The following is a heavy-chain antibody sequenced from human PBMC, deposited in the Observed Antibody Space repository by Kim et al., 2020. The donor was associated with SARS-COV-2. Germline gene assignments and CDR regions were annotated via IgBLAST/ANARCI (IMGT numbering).Heavy chain of an antibody. Sequence: KGHGWTTDYAASLKGIFAISRDDSKTIAYLQMNSLKTEDTAVYYCTNERYWGQGTLVTVSS. CDR3: TNERY. J-gene: IGHJ4*02. V-gene: IGHV3-49*02. CDR2: KGHGWTT.